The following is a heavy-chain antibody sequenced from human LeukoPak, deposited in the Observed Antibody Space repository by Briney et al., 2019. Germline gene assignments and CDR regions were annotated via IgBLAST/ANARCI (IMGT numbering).Heavy chain of an antibody. Sequence: SETLSLTCAVYGGSFSGYYWSWIRQPPGKGLEWIGEINHSGSTNYNPSLKSRVTISVDTSKNQFSLKLSSVTAADTAVYYCAREGSLGGIMVIFDYWGQGTLVTVSS. CDR1: GGSFSGYY. CDR3: AREGSLGGIMVIFDY. J-gene: IGHJ4*02. CDR2: INHSGST. V-gene: IGHV4-34*01. D-gene: IGHD3-10*01.